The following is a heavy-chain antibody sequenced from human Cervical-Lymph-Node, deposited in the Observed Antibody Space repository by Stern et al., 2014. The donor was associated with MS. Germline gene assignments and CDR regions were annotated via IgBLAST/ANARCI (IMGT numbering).Heavy chain of an antibody. CDR3: ARDRDSTVTTFGGLDV. Sequence: VQLVQSGAEVKKPGSSVKVSCKASGGTFSSYPISWVRQAPGQGLEWMGGIIPIFGTANFAQKFQGSLTITADESTSTAYMELGSLRSEDTAVYYCARDRDSTVTTFGGLDVWGQGTPVTVSS. CDR2: IIPIFGTA. CDR1: GGTFSSYP. J-gene: IGHJ6*02. V-gene: IGHV1-69*01. D-gene: IGHD4-11*01.